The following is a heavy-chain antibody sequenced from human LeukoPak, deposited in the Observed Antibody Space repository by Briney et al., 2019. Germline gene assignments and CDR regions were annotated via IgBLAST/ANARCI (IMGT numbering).Heavy chain of an antibody. CDR2: IYYSGST. CDR1: GFTVSSNY. D-gene: IGHD4-17*01. CDR3: ARTPGTTVTTRYFDL. J-gene: IGHJ2*01. Sequence: LRLSCAASGFTVSSNYMSWIRQPPGKGLEWIGYIYYSGSTYYNPSLKSRVTISVDTSKNQFSLKLSSVTAADTAVYYCARTPGTTVTTRYFDLWGRGTLVTVSS. V-gene: IGHV4-30-4*08.